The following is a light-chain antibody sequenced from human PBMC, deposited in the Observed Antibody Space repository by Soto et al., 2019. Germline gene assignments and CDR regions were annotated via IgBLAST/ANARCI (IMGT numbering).Light chain of an antibody. CDR3: QHYDSYSA. CDR2: DAS. Sequence: DIQMTQSPSTLSASVGDRVTITCRASQSISSWLAWYQQKPGKAPKLLIYDASSLGSGVPSRFSGSGSGTEFTLTISSLQPDDFATYYCQHYDSYSAFGQGTKVDIK. CDR1: QSISSW. V-gene: IGKV1-5*01. J-gene: IGKJ1*01.